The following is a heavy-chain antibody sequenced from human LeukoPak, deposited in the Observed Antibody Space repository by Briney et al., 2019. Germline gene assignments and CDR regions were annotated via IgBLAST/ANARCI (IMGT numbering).Heavy chain of an antibody. V-gene: IGHV3-48*04. CDR3: ARVSSSSRAIYYYYMDV. J-gene: IGHJ6*03. CDR2: ISVSSSTI. CDR1: GSTFTNYN. D-gene: IGHD6-13*01. Sequence: QPGGSLRLSCTASGSTFTNYNINWVRQAPGKGLEWVSYISVSSSTIYYADSVKGRFTISRDNAMNSVFLQMSSLSGEDAGIYYCARVSSSSRAIYYYYMDVWGKGTTVTVSS.